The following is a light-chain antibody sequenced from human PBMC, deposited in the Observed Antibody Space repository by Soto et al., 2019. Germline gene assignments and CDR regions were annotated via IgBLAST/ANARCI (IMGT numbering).Light chain of an antibody. CDR3: QQYGSSPTWT. J-gene: IGKJ1*01. Sequence: EIVLTQSPGTLSLSPGERATLSCRASQSVSSSYLAWYQQKPGQAPRLLIYGASSSATGIPDRFSGSGSGTDFTLTISRLEPEDFALYYCQQYGSSPTWTFGQGTKVEIK. CDR2: GAS. CDR1: QSVSSSY. V-gene: IGKV3-20*01.